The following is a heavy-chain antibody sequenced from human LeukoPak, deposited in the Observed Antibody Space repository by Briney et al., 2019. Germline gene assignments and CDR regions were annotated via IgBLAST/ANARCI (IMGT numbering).Heavy chain of an antibody. J-gene: IGHJ4*02. CDR2: IYGGDAA. CDR3: VTSTGQQFIPYDY. V-gene: IGHV3-66*02. D-gene: IGHD6-13*01. CDR1: GLNVSSNY. Sequence: GGSLRLSCAASGLNVSSNYMTWLRQDPGKGLEWVSLIYGGDAAYYAESVRGRFMISRDNLKNTLFLQMNSLRVEDTAVYYCVTSTGQQFIPYDYWGQGTHVTVSS.